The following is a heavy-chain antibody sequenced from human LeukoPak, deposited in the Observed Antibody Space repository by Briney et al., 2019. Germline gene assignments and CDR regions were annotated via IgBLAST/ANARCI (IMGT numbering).Heavy chain of an antibody. J-gene: IGHJ4*02. CDR2: INAGTGDG. V-gene: IGHV1-3*01. CDR3: ARCITIFGVVPSPFDY. D-gene: IGHD3-3*01. CDR1: GYTFSHYG. Sequence: ASVKVSCKASGYTFSHYGVQWVRQAPGQTLEWMGWINAGTGDGKYSQKFQGRLTMTSDTSATTLYMELNSLSSEDTAVYYCARCITIFGVVPSPFDYWGQGTLVTVSS.